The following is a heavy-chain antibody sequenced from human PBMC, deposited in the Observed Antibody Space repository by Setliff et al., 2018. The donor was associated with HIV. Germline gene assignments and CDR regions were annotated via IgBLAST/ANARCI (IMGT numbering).Heavy chain of an antibody. D-gene: IGHD2-21*01. Sequence: PGGSLRLSCEASGFTFDDYGMSWVRQAPGKGLEWVSGISWNGHRTDYADSVKGRFTISRGNAKNSLYLEMNSLKAEDTALYWCARAVDYNYYYYMDVWGTGTTVTVSS. J-gene: IGHJ6*03. CDR2: ISWNGHRT. CDR3: ARAVDYNYYYYMDV. CDR1: GFTFDDYG. V-gene: IGHV3-20*04.